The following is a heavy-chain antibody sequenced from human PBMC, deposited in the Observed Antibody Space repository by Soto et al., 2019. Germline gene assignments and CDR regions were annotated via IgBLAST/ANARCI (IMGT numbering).Heavy chain of an antibody. J-gene: IGHJ4*02. D-gene: IGHD6-19*01. CDR1: GFTFSSYS. CDR3: ARDFYDVYSSGCFNL. CDR2: ISSSSSTI. Sequence: GGSLRLSCAASGFTFSSYSMNWVRQAPGKGLEWVSYISSSSSTIYYADSVKGRFTISRDNAKNSLYLQMNSLRDEDTAVYYCARDFYDVYSSGCFNLWGQGTLVTVSS. V-gene: IGHV3-48*02.